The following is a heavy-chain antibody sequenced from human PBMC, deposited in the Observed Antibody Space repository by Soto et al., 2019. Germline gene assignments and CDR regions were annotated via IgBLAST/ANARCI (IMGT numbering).Heavy chain of an antibody. D-gene: IGHD1-26*01. CDR2: INGRSNYK. CDR3: VREDGVVGASSAFDS. CDR1: VFTLTTYT. Sequence: GWSLRLSCVSSVFTLTTYTMNWVRQAPGTGLEWVSSINGRSNYKYYSDSVKGRFTISRDNAQNSLFLQMSRLGPEDTAVYYCVREDGVVGASSAFDSWGQGTLVTVSS. V-gene: IGHV3-21*01. J-gene: IGHJ4*02.